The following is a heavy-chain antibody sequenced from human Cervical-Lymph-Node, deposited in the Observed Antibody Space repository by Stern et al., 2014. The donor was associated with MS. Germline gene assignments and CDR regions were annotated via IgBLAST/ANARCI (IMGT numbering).Heavy chain of an antibody. CDR3: TTPFITVLRGVRKDV. V-gene: IGHV3-15*01. Sequence: EVQLEESGGGLVKPGGSLRLSCAVSGFTFNNAWMTWVRQAPGRGLEWVGRIKSETDGGTTDYAAPVKGRFIISRETTKNTLYLHMNSLKIEDTAVYYCTTPFITVLRGVRKDVWGQGTTVTVSS. D-gene: IGHD3-10*01. J-gene: IGHJ6*02. CDR1: GFTFNNAW. CDR2: IKSETDGGTT.